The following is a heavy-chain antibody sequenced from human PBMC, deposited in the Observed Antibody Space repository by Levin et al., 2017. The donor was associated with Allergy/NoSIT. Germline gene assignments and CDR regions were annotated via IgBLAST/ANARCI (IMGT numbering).Heavy chain of an antibody. CDR1: GFTFSSYS. Sequence: GESLKISCAASGFTFSSYSMNWVRQAPGKGLEWVSSISSSSSYIYYADSVKGRFTISRDNAKNSLYLQMNSLRAEDTAVYYCARDRYGDPEGGDYWGQGTLVTVSS. V-gene: IGHV3-21*01. D-gene: IGHD4-17*01. CDR3: ARDRYGDPEGGDY. J-gene: IGHJ4*02. CDR2: ISSSSSYI.